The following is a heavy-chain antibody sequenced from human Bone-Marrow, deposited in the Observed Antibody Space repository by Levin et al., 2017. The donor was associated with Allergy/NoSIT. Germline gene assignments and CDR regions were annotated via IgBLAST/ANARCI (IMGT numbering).Heavy chain of an antibody. Sequence: SCAASGFTFNRNAMHWVRQAPGKGLEWVSVISYDGSDKYYADSVKGRITISRDNSKNTLYLQMNSLRAEDTAVYYCARGGEYYYSYYMDVWGKGTTVTVS. D-gene: IGHD2/OR15-2a*01. CDR2: ISYDGSDK. J-gene: IGHJ6*03. CDR1: GFTFNRNA. V-gene: IGHV3-30*03. CDR3: ARGGEYYYSYYMDV.